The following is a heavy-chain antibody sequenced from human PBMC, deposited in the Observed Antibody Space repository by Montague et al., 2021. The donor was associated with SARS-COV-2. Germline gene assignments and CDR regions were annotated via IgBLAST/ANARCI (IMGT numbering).Heavy chain of an antibody. CDR2: INHGGST. CDR3: ARLRDGVVPSPILGVGPYYSYYYMDV. D-gene: IGHD3-10*01. V-gene: IGHV4-34*01. Sequence: ETLSLACAVHGTSFSGYYWNWIRQHPGKGLEWIGEINHGGSTKYSPSLKSRLTISADTSKNQFSLKLTSVAAADTAVYYCARLRDGVVPSPILGVGPYYSYYYMDVWGRGTTVTVSS. CDR1: GTSFSGYY. J-gene: IGHJ6*03.